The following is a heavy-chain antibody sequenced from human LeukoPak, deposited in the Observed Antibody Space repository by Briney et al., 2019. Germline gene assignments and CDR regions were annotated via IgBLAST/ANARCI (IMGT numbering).Heavy chain of an antibody. Sequence: ASVKVSCKASGYTFTIYALNWVRQAPGRGLEWMGWINTRNGNPTYAQGFTGRFAFSLDTSVSTAHLEISSLKAEDTAVYYCARHLSSASNDVFDVWGQGTMVTVSS. V-gene: IGHV7-4-1*02. D-gene: IGHD2-15*01. CDR1: GYTFTIYA. CDR3: ARHLSSASNDVFDV. J-gene: IGHJ3*01. CDR2: INTRNGNP.